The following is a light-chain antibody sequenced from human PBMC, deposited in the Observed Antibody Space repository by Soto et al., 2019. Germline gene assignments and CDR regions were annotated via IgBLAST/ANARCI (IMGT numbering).Light chain of an antibody. CDR1: SSDIGGFNY. CDR2: EVF. V-gene: IGLV2-14*01. CDR3: SSYSRTNTVVV. J-gene: IGLJ2*01. Sequence: QSALTQPASVSGSPGQSITISCTGTSSDIGGFNYVSWYQQHPDKAPKLMIFEVFNRPSGVSNRFSGSKSGNTASLTISGLQAEDEADYCCSSYSRTNTVVVFGGGTKLTVL.